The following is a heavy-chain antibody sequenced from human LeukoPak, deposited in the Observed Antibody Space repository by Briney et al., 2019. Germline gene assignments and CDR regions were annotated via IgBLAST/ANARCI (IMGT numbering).Heavy chain of an antibody. D-gene: IGHD3-10*01. CDR2: IYYSGST. CDR1: GGSISSYY. J-gene: IGHJ4*02. Sequence: KPSETLSLTCTVSGGSISSYYWSWIRQPPGKGLEWIGYIYYSGSTNYNPSLKSRVTISVDTSKNQFSLKLSSVTAADTAVYYCARHALLWFGELEGHYFDYWGQGTLVTVSS. V-gene: IGHV4-59*08. CDR3: ARHALLWFGELEGHYFDY.